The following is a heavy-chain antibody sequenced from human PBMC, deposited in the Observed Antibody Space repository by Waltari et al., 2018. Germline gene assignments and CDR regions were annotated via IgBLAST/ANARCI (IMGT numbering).Heavy chain of an antibody. CDR1: GYTFTDYY. V-gene: IGHV1-69-2*01. CDR3: ATDLTLVVPAAMGGDY. CDR2: VEHEDGGT. D-gene: IGHD2-2*01. Sequence: EVQLVQSGAEVKKPGATVKISCKASGYTFTDYYMHWVQQAPGKGLEWMGRVEHEDGGTRYAEKFEGRVTITADTSTDTAYMELSSLRSEDTAVDYCATDLTLVVPAAMGGDYWGQGTLVTVSS. J-gene: IGHJ4*02.